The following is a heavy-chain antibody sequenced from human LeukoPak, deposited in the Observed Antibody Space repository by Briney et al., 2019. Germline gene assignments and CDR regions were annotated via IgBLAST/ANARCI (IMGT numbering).Heavy chain of an antibody. CDR1: GGSFSGYY. J-gene: IGHJ4*02. Sequence: SETLSLTCAVYGGSFSGYYWSWIRQPPGKGLEWIGEINHSGSTNYNPSLKSRVTISVDTSKNQFSLKLSSVAAADTAVYYCASGIVVVPFDYWGQGTLVTVSS. V-gene: IGHV4-34*01. CDR2: INHSGST. CDR3: ASGIVVVPFDY. D-gene: IGHD3-22*01.